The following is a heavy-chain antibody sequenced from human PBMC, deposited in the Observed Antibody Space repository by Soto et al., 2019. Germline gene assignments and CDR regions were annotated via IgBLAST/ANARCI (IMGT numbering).Heavy chain of an antibody. CDR2: ISPTSRFT. V-gene: IGHV3-11*06. CDR1: GFNLSDHY. J-gene: IGHJ5*02. D-gene: IGHD3-22*01. Sequence: QVHLLESGGGLVPPGGSLRISCEASGFNLSDHYMNWIRQAPGGGLEWLSYISPTSRFTVYGDSVEGRFTISRDNARNALNLQMDSLRAEDTAVDYCARGSYDSGKSYIPFDPWGQGTLVTVS. CDR3: ARGSYDSGKSYIPFDP.